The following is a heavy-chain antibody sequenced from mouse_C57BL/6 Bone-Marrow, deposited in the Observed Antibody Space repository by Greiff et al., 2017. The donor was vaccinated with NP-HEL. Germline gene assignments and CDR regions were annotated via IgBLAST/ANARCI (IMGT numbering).Heavy chain of an antibody. CDR2: ISSGGSYT. J-gene: IGHJ3*01. Sequence: EVKLVESGGDLVKPGGSLKLSCAASGFTFSSYGMSWVRQTPDKRLEWVATISSGGSYTYYPDSVKGRFTISRDNAKNTLYLQMSSLKSEDTAMYYCESNYEAYWGQGTLVTVSA. V-gene: IGHV5-6*01. CDR1: GFTFSSYG. CDR3: ESNYEAY. D-gene: IGHD2-1*01.